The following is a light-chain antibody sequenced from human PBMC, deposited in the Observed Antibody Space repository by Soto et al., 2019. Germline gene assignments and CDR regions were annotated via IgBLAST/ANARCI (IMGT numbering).Light chain of an antibody. CDR3: QQYNNWWT. V-gene: IGKV3-15*01. CDR1: QSVSSN. Sequence: IGMTQSPATLSVSPGERATLSCRASQSVSSNLAWYQQKPGQAPRLLIYDASTRATGIPARFSGSGSGTEFTLTISSLQSEDFAVYYCQQYNNWWTFGQGTKVDIK. CDR2: DAS. J-gene: IGKJ1*01.